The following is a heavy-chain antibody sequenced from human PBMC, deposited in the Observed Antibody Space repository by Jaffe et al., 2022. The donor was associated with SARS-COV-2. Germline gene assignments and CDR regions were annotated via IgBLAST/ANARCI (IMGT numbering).Heavy chain of an antibody. CDR1: GGSISSYY. CDR3: ARDYVNLDRNYRRNYYGMDV. V-gene: IGHV4-4*07. D-gene: IGHD1-7*01. Sequence: QVQLQESGPGLVKPSETLSLTCTVSGGSISSYYWSWIRQPAGKGLEWIGRIYTSGSTNYNPSLKSRVTMSVDTSKNQFSLKLSSVTAADTAVYYCARDYVNLDRNYRRNYYGMDVWGQGTTVTVSS. J-gene: IGHJ6*02. CDR2: IYTSGST.